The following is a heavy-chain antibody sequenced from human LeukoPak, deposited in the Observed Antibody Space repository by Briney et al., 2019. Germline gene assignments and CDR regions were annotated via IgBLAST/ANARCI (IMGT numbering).Heavy chain of an antibody. CDR3: ALMILGVVNRLDY. D-gene: IGHD3-10*01. V-gene: IGHV1-2*02. J-gene: IGHJ4*02. Sequence: GASVKVSCTASGYTFTDYYIHWVRQAPGQGLEWMGWIDPNSGGTNYAQKFQGRVAMTRDTSISTAYMELSRLRSDDAAVYYCALMILGVVNRLDYWGQGTLVTVSS. CDR1: GYTFTDYY. CDR2: IDPNSGGT.